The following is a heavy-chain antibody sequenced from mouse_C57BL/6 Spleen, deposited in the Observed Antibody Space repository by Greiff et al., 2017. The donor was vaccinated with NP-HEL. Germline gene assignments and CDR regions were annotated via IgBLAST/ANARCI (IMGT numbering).Heavy chain of an antibody. J-gene: IGHJ4*01. CDR3: ARGTAVAHYYAMDY. D-gene: IGHD1-1*01. CDR2: IYPRSGNT. V-gene: IGHV1-81*01. Sequence: VKLQESGAELARPGASVKLSCKASGYTFTSYGISWVKQRTGQGLEWIGEIYPRSGNTYYNEKFKGKATLTADKSASTAYMELRSLTSEDSAVYFCARGTAVAHYYAMDYWGQGTSVTVSS. CDR1: GYTFTSYG.